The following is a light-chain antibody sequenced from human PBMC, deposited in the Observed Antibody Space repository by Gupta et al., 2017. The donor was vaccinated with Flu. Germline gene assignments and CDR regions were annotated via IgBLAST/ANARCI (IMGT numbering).Light chain of an antibody. Sequence: IQMTQSPSSLSASVGDRVTITCRTSQNINRYLYWFQQKAGKAPKLLISDTSTLQSGVPSRFSGSGSGTDFILTISSLQPEDFATYYCQQSHSTPWTFGQGTKVEIK. CDR3: QQSHSTPWT. V-gene: IGKV1-39*01. CDR2: DTS. J-gene: IGKJ1*01. CDR1: QNINRY.